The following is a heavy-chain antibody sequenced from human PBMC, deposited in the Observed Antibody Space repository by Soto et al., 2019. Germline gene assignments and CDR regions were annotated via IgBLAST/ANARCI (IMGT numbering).Heavy chain of an antibody. Sequence: GGSLKLSCAASGRPFTSYSMNWVRQAPGKGLEWVSFISSSSSTIYYTDSVKGRFTISRDNAKNSLYLQMNSLRDEDTAVYYCARDRGYTYGFDYWGQGTLVTVSS. V-gene: IGHV3-48*02. CDR3: ARDRGYTYGFDY. CDR1: GRPFTSYS. J-gene: IGHJ4*02. D-gene: IGHD5-18*01. CDR2: ISSSSSTI.